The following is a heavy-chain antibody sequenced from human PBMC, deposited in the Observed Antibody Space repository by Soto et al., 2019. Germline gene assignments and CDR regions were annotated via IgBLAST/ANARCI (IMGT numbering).Heavy chain of an antibody. Sequence: ASVKVSCKASGYTFTSYGISWVRQAPGQVFELIGWIIAYNDNTNYAQKLQGRVTMTTDTSTSTAYMELRSLRSDDTVVYYCARDPSNTSGNKLYLDYWGQGTLVTVSS. V-gene: IGHV1-18*01. D-gene: IGHD3-22*01. CDR1: GYTFTSYG. CDR2: IIAYNDNT. J-gene: IGHJ4*02. CDR3: ARDPSNTSGNKLYLDY.